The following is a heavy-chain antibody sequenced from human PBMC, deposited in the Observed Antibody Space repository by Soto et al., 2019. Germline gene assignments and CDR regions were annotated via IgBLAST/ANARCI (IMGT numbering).Heavy chain of an antibody. CDR3: AKDHYYDSSGQNWFDP. V-gene: IGHV3-9*01. CDR1: GFTFDDYA. Sequence: PGGSLRLSCAASGFTFDDYAMHWVRQAPGKGLEWVSSISWNSGRIGYADSVKGRFTISRDNAKNSLYLQMNSLRTEDTALYYCAKDHYYDSSGQNWFDPWGQGTLVTVSS. D-gene: IGHD3-22*01. CDR2: ISWNSGRI. J-gene: IGHJ5*02.